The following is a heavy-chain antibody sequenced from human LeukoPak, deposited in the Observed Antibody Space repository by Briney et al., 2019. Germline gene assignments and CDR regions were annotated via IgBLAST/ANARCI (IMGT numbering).Heavy chain of an antibody. CDR1: GFTFSSYS. Sequence: GGSLRLSCAASGFTFSSYSMNWVRQAPGKGLEWVSYISSSSSTIYYADSVKGRFTISRDNAKNSLYLQMNSLRAEDTAVYYCAKSEKRDYDSSGYYLQWGQGTLVTVSS. J-gene: IGHJ4*02. D-gene: IGHD3-22*01. CDR3: AKSEKRDYDSSGYYLQ. CDR2: ISSSSSTI. V-gene: IGHV3-48*01.